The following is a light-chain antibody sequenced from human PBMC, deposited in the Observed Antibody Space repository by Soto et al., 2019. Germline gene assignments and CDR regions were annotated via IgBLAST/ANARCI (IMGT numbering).Light chain of an antibody. CDR1: QSISSY. J-gene: IGKJ5*01. Sequence: SPSSLSGSVGDRVTITCRASQSISSYLNWYQQKPGKAPKLLIYAASSLQSGVPSRFSGSGSGTDFTLTISSLQPEDFATYYCQQSYSTPITFGQGTRLEIK. V-gene: IGKV1-39*01. CDR3: QQSYSTPIT. CDR2: AAS.